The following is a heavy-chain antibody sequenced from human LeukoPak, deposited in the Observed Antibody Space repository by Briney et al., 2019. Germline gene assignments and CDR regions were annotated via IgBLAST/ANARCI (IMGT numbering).Heavy chain of an antibody. D-gene: IGHD2-2*01. Sequence: SETLSLTCTVSGGSFSSGSYYWSWIRQPPGKGLEWIGYIYYSGSTNYNPSLKSRVTISLDTSKNHFSLKLSSVTAADTAVYYCARDISYCTSTSCSNWFDPWGQGTLVTVSS. CDR1: GGSFSSGSYY. V-gene: IGHV4-61*03. J-gene: IGHJ5*02. CDR2: IYYSGST. CDR3: ARDISYCTSTSCSNWFDP.